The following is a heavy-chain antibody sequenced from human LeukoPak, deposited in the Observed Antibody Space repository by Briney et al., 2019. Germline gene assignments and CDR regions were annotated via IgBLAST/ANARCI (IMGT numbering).Heavy chain of an antibody. CDR1: GFTFSNYG. V-gene: IGHV3-48*01. CDR2: ISSSSSTI. D-gene: IGHD6-13*01. Sequence: GGSLRLSCAASGFTFSNYGVNWVRQAPGKGLEWVSYISSSSSTIYYADSVKGRFTISRDTSKNTLYLQMNSLKAEDTAVYYCARDGGWGSRWFYGNDYWGQGTLVTVSS. CDR3: ARDGGWGSRWFYGNDY. J-gene: IGHJ4*02.